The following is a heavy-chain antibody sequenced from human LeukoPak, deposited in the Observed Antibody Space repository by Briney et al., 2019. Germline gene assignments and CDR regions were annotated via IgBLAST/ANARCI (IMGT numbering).Heavy chain of an antibody. CDR1: GGSISSYY. CDR3: ARVLAASYYYYGMDV. V-gene: IGHV4-59*12. J-gene: IGHJ6*02. D-gene: IGHD3-3*02. Sequence: PSETLSLTCTVSGGSISSYYWSWIRQPPGKGLEWIGEIYHSGSTNYNPSLKSRVTISVDKSKNQFSLKLSSVTAADTAVYYCARVLAASYYYYGMDVWGQGTTVTVSS. CDR2: IYHSGST.